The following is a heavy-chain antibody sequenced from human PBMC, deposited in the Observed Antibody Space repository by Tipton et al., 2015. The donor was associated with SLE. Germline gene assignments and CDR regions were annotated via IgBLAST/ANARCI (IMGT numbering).Heavy chain of an antibody. Sequence: TLSLTCAVYGGSFSNFYWSWIRQPPGEGLEWIGEISHSGSTNYNPSLQSRVTISVDTSKNQFSLKLNSVTAADTAVYYCARQGNWNDFDYWGQGTLVTVSS. CDR3: ARQGNWNDFDY. J-gene: IGHJ4*02. V-gene: IGHV4-34*01. D-gene: IGHD1-1*01. CDR1: GGSFSNFY. CDR2: ISHSGST.